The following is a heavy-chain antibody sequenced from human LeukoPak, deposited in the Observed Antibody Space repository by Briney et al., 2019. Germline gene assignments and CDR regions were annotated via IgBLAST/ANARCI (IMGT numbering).Heavy chain of an antibody. CDR2: ISVYNGNT. V-gene: IGHV1-18*01. CDR3: TTDHPPAYWYDSSGSIDAFDI. CDR1: GYTFTSYG. J-gene: IGHJ3*02. Sequence: GASVKVSCKASGYTFTSYGFSWVRLAPGLGLEWMGWISVYNGNTNYAQKLQGRVTMTTDTSTSTAYMELRSLRSDDTAVYYCTTDHPPAYWYDSSGSIDAFDIWGQGTMVTVSS. D-gene: IGHD3-22*01.